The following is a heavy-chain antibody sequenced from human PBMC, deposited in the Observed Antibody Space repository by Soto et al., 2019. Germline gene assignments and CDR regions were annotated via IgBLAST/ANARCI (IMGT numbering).Heavy chain of an antibody. D-gene: IGHD2-15*01. CDR3: VKHRDWAGDTGYSGKFDP. CDR1: DGSITNYY. J-gene: IGHJ5*02. CDR2: IYYNGRT. Sequence: PSETLSLTCTVSDGSITNYYWSWIRQPPGKGLEWIGYIYYNGRTSYNPSLKSRVTISVDTSNTQFSLKLNSVTAADTAIYYCVKHRDWAGDTGYSGKFDPWGQGTLVTVS. V-gene: IGHV4-59*08.